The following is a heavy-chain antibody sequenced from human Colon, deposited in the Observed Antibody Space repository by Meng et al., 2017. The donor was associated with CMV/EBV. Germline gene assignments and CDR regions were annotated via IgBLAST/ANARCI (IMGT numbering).Heavy chain of an antibody. D-gene: IGHD6-25*01. CDR1: GFSFSSYD. CDR3: DGSDF. V-gene: IGHV3-23*01. CDR2: ISGSGGST. Sequence: GESLKISCAASGFSFSSYDMSWARQAPGKGLEWVSTISGSGGSTYYADSVKGRFTISRGNSKNTLYLQMNSLTAEDTALYYCDGSDFWGQGTLVTVSS. J-gene: IGHJ4*02.